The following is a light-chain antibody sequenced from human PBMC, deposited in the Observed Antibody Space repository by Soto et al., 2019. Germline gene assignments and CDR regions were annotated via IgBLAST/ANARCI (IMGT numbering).Light chain of an antibody. V-gene: IGLV2-14*01. CDR1: ISDVGGYNY. Sequence: QSVLTQPSSVSGSPGQSITISCTGTISDVGGYNYVSWYQQHPGNAPRLMIYEVNNRPSGVPNRFSGSKSGNTASLTISGLQAEDEADYYCSSKTSSRTPFVFGTGTKVTVL. CDR3: SSKTSSRTPFV. J-gene: IGLJ1*01. CDR2: EVN.